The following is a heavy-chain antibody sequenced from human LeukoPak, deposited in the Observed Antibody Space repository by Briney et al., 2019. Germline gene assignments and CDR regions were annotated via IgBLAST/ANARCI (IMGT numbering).Heavy chain of an antibody. D-gene: IGHD3-10*01. CDR1: GFTITNFW. Sequence: GGSLRLSCAVSGFTITNFWMSWVRQAPGKGLEWVANIKQDGSGEFYVDSVKGRFTISRDSAKNSLYLHMNSLRHEDTAVYYCARGPRGDYWGQGTLVTVSS. V-gene: IGHV3-7*04. CDR2: IKQDGSGE. J-gene: IGHJ4*02. CDR3: ARGPRGDY.